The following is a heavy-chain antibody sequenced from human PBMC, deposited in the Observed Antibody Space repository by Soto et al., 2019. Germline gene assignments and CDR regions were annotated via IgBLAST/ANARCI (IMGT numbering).Heavy chain of an antibody. CDR3: ARDLTSDDSPIPFYYYYYMDV. CDR1: GFTFSSYS. D-gene: IGHD2-2*02. CDR2: ISSSSSYI. V-gene: IGHV3-21*01. Sequence: GGSLRLSCAASGFTFSSYSMNWVRQAPGKGLEWVSSISSSSSYIYYADSVKGRFTIFRDNAKNSLYLQMNSLRAEDTAVYYCARDLTSDDSPIPFYYYYYMDVWGKGTTVTVSS. J-gene: IGHJ6*03.